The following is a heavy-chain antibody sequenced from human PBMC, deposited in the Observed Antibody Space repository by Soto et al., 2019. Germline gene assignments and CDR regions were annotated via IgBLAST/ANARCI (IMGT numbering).Heavy chain of an antibody. D-gene: IGHD3-9*01. J-gene: IGHJ5*02. CDR3: ARVGTYYDILTGYLYNWFDP. Sequence: SETLSITFTVSGDSISSGDYDWSWIRQPPGKDLEWIGYIYYSGSTYYNPSLKSRVTISVDTSKNQFSLKLSSVTAADTAVYYCARVGTYYDILTGYLYNWFDPWGQGPLVTVSS. CDR1: GDSISSGDYD. V-gene: IGHV4-30-4*01. CDR2: IYYSGST.